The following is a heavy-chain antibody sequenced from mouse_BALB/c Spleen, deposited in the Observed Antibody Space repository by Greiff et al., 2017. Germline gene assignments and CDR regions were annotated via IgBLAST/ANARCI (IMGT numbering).Heavy chain of an antibody. J-gene: IGHJ2*01. CDR2: INPYNDGT. V-gene: IGHV1-14*01. Sequence: EVQLQQSGPELVKPGASVKMSCKASGYTFTSYVMHWVKQKPGQGLEWIGYINPYNDGTKYNEKFKGKATLTSDKSSSTAYMELSSLTSEDSAVYYCAIITTVVRTDYWGQGTTLTVSS. CDR1: GYTFTSYV. CDR3: AIITTVVRTDY. D-gene: IGHD1-1*01.